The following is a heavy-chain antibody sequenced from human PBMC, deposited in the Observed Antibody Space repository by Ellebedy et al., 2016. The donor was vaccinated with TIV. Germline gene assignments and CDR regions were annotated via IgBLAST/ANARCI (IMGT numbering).Heavy chain of an antibody. CDR1: GFTFNSYA. Sequence: GESLKISXAASGFTFNSYAMNWVRQAPGRGPEWVSAISGSGHRTYYADSVKGRFTISRDNSKNTLYLQMNSLRVEDTAIYYCAKDHGSTVVSKGRDYWGQGSQVTVAS. CDR3: AKDHGSTVVSKGRDY. CDR2: ISGSGHRT. J-gene: IGHJ4*02. V-gene: IGHV3-23*01. D-gene: IGHD4-23*01.